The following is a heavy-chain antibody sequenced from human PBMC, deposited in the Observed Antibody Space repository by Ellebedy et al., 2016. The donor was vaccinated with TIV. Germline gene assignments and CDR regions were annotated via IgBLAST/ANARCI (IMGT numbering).Heavy chain of an antibody. D-gene: IGHD1-20*01. CDR2: TKNKAYSYAT. J-gene: IGHJ6*02. CDR1: GFTFSDHF. Sequence: PGGSLRLSCGASGFTFSDHFIDWVRQAPGKGLEWVGRTKNKAYSYATEYAASVNGRFIISRQDSENSVYLQMNSLETEDTAVDYCARASYKWNYYYAMDVWGQGTTVTVSS. CDR3: ARASYKWNYYYAMDV. V-gene: IGHV3-72*01.